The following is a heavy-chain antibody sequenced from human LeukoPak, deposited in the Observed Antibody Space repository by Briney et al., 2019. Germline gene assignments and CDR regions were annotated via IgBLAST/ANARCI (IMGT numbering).Heavy chain of an antibody. Sequence: SETLSLTCTVSDDSFSNYYWSWIRQPPGKGLEWIGYIYYSGSTNYNPSLKSRVTISIDTSKNQLSLKVNSVTAADTAVYYCARVGGLYYFDSWGPGTLVTVSS. CDR3: ARVGGLYYFDS. CDR1: DDSFSNYY. J-gene: IGHJ4*02. V-gene: IGHV4-59*01. D-gene: IGHD2-8*02. CDR2: IYYSGST.